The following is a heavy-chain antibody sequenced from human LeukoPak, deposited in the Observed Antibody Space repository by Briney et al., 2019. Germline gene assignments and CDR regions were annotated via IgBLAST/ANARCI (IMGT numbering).Heavy chain of an antibody. J-gene: IGHJ3*02. V-gene: IGHV3-74*01. D-gene: IGHD2-21*02. CDR2: IYTDGTTK. CDR1: GFAFSRYW. Sequence: PGGSLRLSCAASGFAFSRYWMHWIRLAPGKGLVWVSAIYTDGTTKRYADSVKGRFTISRDNAKNTLYLQMNSLSVEDTAVYYCASLVVTDDWAFDIWGQGTMVTVSS. CDR3: ASLVVTDDWAFDI.